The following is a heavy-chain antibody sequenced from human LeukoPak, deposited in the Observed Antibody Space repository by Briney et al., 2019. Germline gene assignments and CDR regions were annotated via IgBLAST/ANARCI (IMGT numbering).Heavy chain of an antibody. Sequence: PGGSLRLSCAASGFTFSSYSMNWVRQAPGKGLEWVSSISSSSSYIYYADSLKGRFSISRDNAKSSLYLQMNSLRAEDTAVYYCAILRYYYDSSGYCFDYWGQGTLVTVSS. CDR2: ISSSSSYI. CDR3: AILRYYYDSSGYCFDY. D-gene: IGHD3-22*01. J-gene: IGHJ4*02. CDR1: GFTFSSYS. V-gene: IGHV3-21*01.